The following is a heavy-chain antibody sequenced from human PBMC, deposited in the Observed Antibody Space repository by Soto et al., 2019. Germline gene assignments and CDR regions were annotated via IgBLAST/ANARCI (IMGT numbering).Heavy chain of an antibody. Sequence: QVQLMQSGAEVKKPGSSVKVSCKASGGTISTNVISWVRQAPGQGLEWMGEIMPIFDAPNNAQKFQGRLTITEDTSTTTVSMELSSLTSEDTAVDFCATGARYCSGGSCYPDDWGQRTLVIVSS. CDR1: GGTISTNV. V-gene: IGHV1-69*06. J-gene: IGHJ4*02. CDR2: IMPIFDAP. D-gene: IGHD2-15*01. CDR3: ATGARYCSGGSCYPDD.